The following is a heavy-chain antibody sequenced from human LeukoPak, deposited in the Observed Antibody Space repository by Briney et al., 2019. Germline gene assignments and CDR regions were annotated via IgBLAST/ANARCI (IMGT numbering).Heavy chain of an antibody. CDR1: GFTFSDYY. CDR3: ARDYGTIFGVVTKGGFDP. Sequence: PGGSLRLSCAASGFTFSDYYMSWIRQAPGKGLEWVSYISSSGSTIYYADSVKGRFTISRDNAKNSLYLQMNSLRAEDTAVYYCARDYGTIFGVVTKGGFDPWGQGTLVTVSS. V-gene: IGHV3-11*01. CDR2: ISSSGSTI. D-gene: IGHD3-3*01. J-gene: IGHJ5*02.